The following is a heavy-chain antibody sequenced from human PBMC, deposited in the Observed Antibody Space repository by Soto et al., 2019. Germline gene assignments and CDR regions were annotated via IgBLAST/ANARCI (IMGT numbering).Heavy chain of an antibody. V-gene: IGHV1-2*02. Sequence: YYWSWIRQPPGKGLEWMGWINPNSGGTNYAQKFQGRVTMTRDTSISTAYMELSRLRSDDTAVYYCARGYYDSSGYPYYFDYWGQGTLVTVSS. CDR2: INPNSGGT. D-gene: IGHD3-22*01. J-gene: IGHJ4*02. CDR3: ARGYYDSSGYPYYFDY. CDR1: YY.